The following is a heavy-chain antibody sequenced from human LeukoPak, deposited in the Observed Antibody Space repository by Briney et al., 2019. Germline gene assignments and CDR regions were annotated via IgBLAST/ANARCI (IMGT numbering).Heavy chain of an antibody. CDR2: IYYSGSI. V-gene: IGHV4-59*12. CDR3: ARDPKLSRFDY. CDR1: GGSISSYY. J-gene: IGHJ4*02. Sequence: PSETLSLTCTVSGGSISSYYWSWIRQPPGKGLEWIGYIYYSGSINYNPSLKSRVTISVDASKNQFSLKLSSVTAADTAVYYCARDPKLSRFDYWGQGTLVTVSS. D-gene: IGHD4-23*01.